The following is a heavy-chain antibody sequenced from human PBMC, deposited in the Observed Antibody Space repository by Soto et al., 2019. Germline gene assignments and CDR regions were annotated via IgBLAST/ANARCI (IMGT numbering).Heavy chain of an antibody. D-gene: IGHD3-3*01. CDR1: GGSISSYY. V-gene: IGHV4-59*01. CDR3: ARCYDFWSGYYRLPDAFDI. Sequence: SETLSLTCTVSGGSISSYYWSWIRQPPGKGLEWIGYIYYSGSTNYNPSLKSRVTISVDTSKNQFSLKLSSVTAADTAVYYCARCYDFWSGYYRLPDAFDIWGQGTMVTVSS. CDR2: IYYSGST. J-gene: IGHJ3*02.